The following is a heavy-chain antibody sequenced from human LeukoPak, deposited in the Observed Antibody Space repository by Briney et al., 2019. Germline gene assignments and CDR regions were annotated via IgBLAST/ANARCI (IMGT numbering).Heavy chain of an antibody. V-gene: IGHV1-69*13. D-gene: IGHD3-10*01. CDR3: ARDRQADMVRGPGSFDP. CDR1: GGTFSSYA. J-gene: IGHJ5*02. Sequence: WASVKVSCKASGGTFSSYAISWVRQAPGQGLEWMGGIIPIFGTANYAQKFQGRVTITADESTSTAYMELSSLRSEDTAVYYCARDRQADMVRGPGSFDPWGQGTLVTVSS. CDR2: IIPIFGTA.